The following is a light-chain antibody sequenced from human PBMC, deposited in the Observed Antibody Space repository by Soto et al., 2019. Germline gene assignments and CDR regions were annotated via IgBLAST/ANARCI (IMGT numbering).Light chain of an antibody. CDR2: AAS. V-gene: IGKV1-8*01. Sequence: IQMTQSPSSLSASVGDRVTITCRASQGISSYLAWYQQKPGKAPKLLIYAASTLQSGVPSRFSGSGSGTDFTLTISCLQSEDFATYYCQQYYSYPRTFGQGTKVDIK. J-gene: IGKJ1*01. CDR1: QGISSY. CDR3: QQYYSYPRT.